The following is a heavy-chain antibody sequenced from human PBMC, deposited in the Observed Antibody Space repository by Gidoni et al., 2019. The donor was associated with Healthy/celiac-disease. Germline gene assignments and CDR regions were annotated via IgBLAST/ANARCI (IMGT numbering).Heavy chain of an antibody. D-gene: IGHD2-2*01. CDR3: AKGYCSSTSCPTKGVNYYYGMDV. V-gene: IGHV3-23*01. CDR2: ISGSGGST. CDR1: GFTFSSYA. J-gene: IGHJ6*02. Sequence: EVQLLESGGGLVQPGGSLRLPCAASGFTFSSYAMRWVRQAQGKGVEWVSAISGSGGSTYYADSVKGRFTISRDNSKNTLYLQMNSLRAEDTAVYYCAKGYCSSTSCPTKGVNYYYGMDVWGQGTTVTVSS.